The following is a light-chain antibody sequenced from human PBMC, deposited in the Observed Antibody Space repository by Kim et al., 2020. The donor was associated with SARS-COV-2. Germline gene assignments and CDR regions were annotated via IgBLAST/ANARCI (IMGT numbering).Light chain of an antibody. CDR3: QRYDTSKT. J-gene: IGKJ1*01. CDR2: DSS. CDR1: QTNNDNY. Sequence: VSPGERATVSRRASQTNNDNYLAWYQQKPGQAPSPLIYDSSNRATGIPDRFSGSGSGTDFTLTISKLEPEDFAVYYCQRYDTSKTFGQGTKVDIK. V-gene: IGKV3-20*01.